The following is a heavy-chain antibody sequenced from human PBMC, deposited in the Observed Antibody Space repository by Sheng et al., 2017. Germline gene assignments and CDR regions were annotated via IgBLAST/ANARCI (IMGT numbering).Heavy chain of an antibody. D-gene: IGHD2-21*01. J-gene: IGHJ6*03. V-gene: IGHV3-33*01. Sequence: VQLVESGGGVVQPGRSLRLSCAASGFTFSTYGMHWVRQAPGKGLEWVAVIWYDGSDKYYADSVKGRFTISRDNSKNTLYLQMNSLRAEDTAVYYCARGGGDYYYYMNVWGQGTTVTVSS. CDR1: GFTFSTYG. CDR2: IWYDGSDK. CDR3: ARGGGDYYYYMNV.